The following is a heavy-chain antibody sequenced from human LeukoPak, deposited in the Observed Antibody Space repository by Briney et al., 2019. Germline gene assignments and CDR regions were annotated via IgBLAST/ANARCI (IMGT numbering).Heavy chain of an antibody. J-gene: IGHJ5*02. CDR2: INHSGST. CDR1: GGSFSGYY. CDR3: ARSNYGNFDP. D-gene: IGHD1-7*01. V-gene: IGHV4-34*01. Sequence: PSETLSLTCAVYGGSFSGYYWSWIRQPPGKGLEWIGEINHSGSTNYNPSLKSRVTISVDTSKNQFSLKLSSVTAADTAVYYCARSNYGNFDPWGQGTLVTVSP.